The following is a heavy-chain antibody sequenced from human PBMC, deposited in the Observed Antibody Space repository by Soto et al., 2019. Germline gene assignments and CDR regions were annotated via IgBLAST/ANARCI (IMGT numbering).Heavy chain of an antibody. CDR2: ISAYNGNT. V-gene: IGHV1-18*01. CDR1: GYTFTRYG. J-gene: IGHJ4*02. CDR3: TTDERAYCSSGSCEYYFDY. D-gene: IGHD2-15*01. Sequence: ASVKVSCKASGYTFTRYGVSWARQAPGQGLEWMGWISAYNGNTNSAPKLQGRVTMTTDTSTSTAYKELRSLRSDDTAVYYCTTDERAYCSSGSCEYYFDYWGQGTLVTVSS.